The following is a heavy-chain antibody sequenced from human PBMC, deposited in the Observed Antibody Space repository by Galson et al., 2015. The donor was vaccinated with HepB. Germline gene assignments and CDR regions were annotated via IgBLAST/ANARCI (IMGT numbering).Heavy chain of an antibody. Sequence: SLRLSCAASGYTFSSYAMHWVRQAPGKGLEWVAVISYDGSNKYYADSVKGRFTISRDNSKNTLYLQMNSLRAEDTAVYYCARDGRWLQPFDYWGQGTLVTVSS. CDR3: ARDGRWLQPFDY. J-gene: IGHJ4*02. V-gene: IGHV3-30-3*01. D-gene: IGHD5-24*01. CDR2: ISYDGSNK. CDR1: GYTFSSYA.